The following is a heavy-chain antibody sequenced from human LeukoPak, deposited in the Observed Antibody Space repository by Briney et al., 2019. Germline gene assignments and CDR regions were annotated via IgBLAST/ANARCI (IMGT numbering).Heavy chain of an antibody. CDR1: GGSISSYY. CDR3: ARNYYDSSEYPYFDC. Sequence: SETLSLTCTVSGGSISSYYWSWIRQPPGKGLEWIGYIYYSGSTNYNPSLKSRVTISVDTSKNQFSLKLRSVTAADTAMYYCARNYYDSSEYPYFDCWGQGTLVTVSS. V-gene: IGHV4-59*12. CDR2: IYYSGST. D-gene: IGHD3-22*01. J-gene: IGHJ4*02.